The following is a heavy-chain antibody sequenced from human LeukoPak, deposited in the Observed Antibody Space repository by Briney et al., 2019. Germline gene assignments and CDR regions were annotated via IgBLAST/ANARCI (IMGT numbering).Heavy chain of an antibody. V-gene: IGHV3-48*01. CDR1: GFTFSSYS. J-gene: IGHJ6*03. CDR2: ISSSSSTI. D-gene: IGHD2-2*01. Sequence: SGGSLRLSCAASGFTFSSYSMNWVRQAPGKGLEWVSYISSSSSTIYYADSVKGRFTISRDNAKNSLYLQMNSLRAEDTAVYYCAREGICSSTSCYQSHYCYYMDVWGKGTTVTVSS. CDR3: AREGICSSTSCYQSHYCYYMDV.